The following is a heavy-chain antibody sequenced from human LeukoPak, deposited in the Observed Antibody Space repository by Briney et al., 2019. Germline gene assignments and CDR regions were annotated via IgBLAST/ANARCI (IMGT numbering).Heavy chain of an antibody. D-gene: IGHD3-22*01. V-gene: IGHV3-7*03. J-gene: IGHJ4*02. CDR3: ARAGGYYYDSSGYYYAEEYYFDY. Sequence: GGSLRLSCAASAFTFRSSWMSWVRQAPGKGLEWVANIKQDGSEKYYVDSVKGRFTISRDNAKNSLFLQMNSLRAEDTAVYYCARAGGYYYDSSGYYYAEEYYFDYWGQGTLVTVSS. CDR2: IKQDGSEK. CDR1: AFTFRSSW.